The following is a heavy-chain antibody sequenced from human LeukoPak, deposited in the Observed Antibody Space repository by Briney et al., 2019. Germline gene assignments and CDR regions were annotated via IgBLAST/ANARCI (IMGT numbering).Heavy chain of an antibody. CDR2: MNPNSGNT. D-gene: IGHD1-1*01. Sequence: ASVRVSCKASGYTFTSYDINWVRQATGQGLEWMGWMNPNSGNTGYAQKFQGRVTITRNTSISTAYMELSSLRSEDTAVYYCARERYYYYMDVWGKGTTVTVSS. CDR3: ARERYYYYMDV. J-gene: IGHJ6*03. V-gene: IGHV1-8*03. CDR1: GYTFTSYD.